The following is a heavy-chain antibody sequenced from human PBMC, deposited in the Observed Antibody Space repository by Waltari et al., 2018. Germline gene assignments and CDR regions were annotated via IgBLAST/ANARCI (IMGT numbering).Heavy chain of an antibody. CDR3: ARIYYGSGSYYTPYYFDY. V-gene: IGHV4-34*01. CDR1: GGSFSGYY. Sequence: QVQLQQWGAGLLKPSETLSLTCAVYGGSFSGYYWSWIRPPPGKGLEWIGEINHSGSTNYNPSLKSRVTISVDTSKNQFSLKLSSVTAADTAVYYCARIYYGSGSYYTPYYFDYWGQGTLVTVSS. CDR2: INHSGST. J-gene: IGHJ4*02. D-gene: IGHD3-10*01.